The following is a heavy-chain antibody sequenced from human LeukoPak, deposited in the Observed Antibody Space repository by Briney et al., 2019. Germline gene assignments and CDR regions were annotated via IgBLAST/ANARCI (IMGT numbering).Heavy chain of an antibody. D-gene: IGHD3-10*01. Sequence: GASVKVSCKASGYTFTSYYMHWVRQAPGQGLEWMGIVNPSGDSTTYAQKFQDRVTMTRDTSTSTVYMELSSLRSEDAAVYYCARAGCGESELAADFWGQGTLVTVSS. J-gene: IGHJ4*02. V-gene: IGHV1-46*01. CDR2: VNPSGDST. CDR3: ARAGCGESELAADF. CDR1: GYTFTSYY.